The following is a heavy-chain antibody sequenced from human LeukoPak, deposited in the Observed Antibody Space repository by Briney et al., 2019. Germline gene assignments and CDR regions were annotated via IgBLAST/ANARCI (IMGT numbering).Heavy chain of an antibody. D-gene: IGHD5-12*01. J-gene: IGHJ4*02. V-gene: IGHV4-39*01. CDR3: ARHGSGDTVSWWLRRPFDY. CDR2: IYYSGST. Sequence: SSETLSLTCTVSGGSISSSSYYWGWIRQPPGKGLEWIGSIYYSGSTYYNPSLKSRVTISVDTSKNQLSLKLSSVTAADTAVYYCARHGSGDTVSWWLRRPFDYWGQGTLVTVSS. CDR1: GGSISSSSYY.